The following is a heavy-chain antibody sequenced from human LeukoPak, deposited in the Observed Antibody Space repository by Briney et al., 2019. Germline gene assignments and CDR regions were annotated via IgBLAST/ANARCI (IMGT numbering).Heavy chain of an antibody. D-gene: IGHD5-18*01. CDR3: ARMDTAMAYYFDY. Sequence: GGSLRLSCAASGFTFSSSAMSWVRQAPGKGLEWVSAISNNGGYTYYADSVQGRFTISRDNSKSTLCLQMNSLRAEDTAVYYCARMDTAMAYYFDYWGQGTLVTVSS. V-gene: IGHV3-23*01. CDR1: GFTFSSSA. CDR2: ISNNGGYT. J-gene: IGHJ4*02.